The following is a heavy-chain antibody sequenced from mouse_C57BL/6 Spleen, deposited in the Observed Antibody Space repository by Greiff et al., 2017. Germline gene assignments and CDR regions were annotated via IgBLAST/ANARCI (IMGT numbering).Heavy chain of an antibody. CDR1: GFTFSSYG. CDR2: ISSGGSYT. J-gene: IGHJ2*01. V-gene: IGHV5-6*01. CDR3: ASLDSSGYY. Sequence: EVNLVESGGDLVKPGGSLKLSCAASGFTFSSYGMSWVRQTPDKRLEWVATISSGGSYTYYPDSVKGRFTISRDNAKNTLYLQMSSLKSEDTAMYYCASLDSSGYYWGQGTTLTVSS. D-gene: IGHD3-2*02.